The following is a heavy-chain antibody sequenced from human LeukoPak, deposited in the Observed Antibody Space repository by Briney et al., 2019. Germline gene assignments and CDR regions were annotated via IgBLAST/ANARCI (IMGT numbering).Heavy chain of an antibody. Sequence: PGGSLRLSCAASGFTFSSYSMNWVRQAPGKGLEWVSSISSSSSYIYYAGSVKSRFNISRDNAKNSLYLQMNSLRAEDTAVYYCARVGFIVATIYAFDIWGQGTMVTVSS. CDR1: GFTFSSYS. CDR3: ARVGFIVATIYAFDI. V-gene: IGHV3-21*01. CDR2: ISSSSSYI. D-gene: IGHD5-12*01. J-gene: IGHJ3*02.